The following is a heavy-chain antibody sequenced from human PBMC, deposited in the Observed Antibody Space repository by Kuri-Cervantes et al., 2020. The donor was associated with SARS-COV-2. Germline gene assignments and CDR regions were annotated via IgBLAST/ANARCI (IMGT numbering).Heavy chain of an antibody. J-gene: IGHJ6*02. CDR3: ARHDYDSSDYHYVYYGMDV. D-gene: IGHD3-22*01. V-gene: IGHV5-10-1*01. CDR1: GYSFTSYW. Sequence: KVSCKGSGYSFTSYWISWVRQMPGKGLEWMGRIDPSDSYTNYSPSFQGHVTISADKSISTAYLQWSSLKASDTAMYYCARHDYDSSDYHYVYYGMDVWGQGTTVTVSS. CDR2: IDPSDSYT.